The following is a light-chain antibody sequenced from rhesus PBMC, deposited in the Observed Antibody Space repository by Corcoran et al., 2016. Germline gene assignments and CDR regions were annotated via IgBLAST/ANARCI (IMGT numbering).Light chain of an antibody. V-gene: IGKV3-42*03. CDR1: QSVSSD. J-gene: IGKJ4*01. CDR3: QQYSNWPLT. CDR2: GSS. Sequence: EIVLTQSPAILSLSPGERATLSCRASQSVSSDLAWYQQKPGQAPSLLIYGSSSSATGIPGRFSGSGSGTYFTLTITSLEPEDFAVFYCQQYSNWPLTFGGGTKVEIK.